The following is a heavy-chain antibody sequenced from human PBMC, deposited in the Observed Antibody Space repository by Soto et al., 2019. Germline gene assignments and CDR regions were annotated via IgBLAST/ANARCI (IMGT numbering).Heavy chain of an antibody. D-gene: IGHD5-18*01. Sequence: PSETLSLTCTVSRGSISSYYWSWIRQPAGKGLEWIGRIYTSGSTNYNPSLKSRVTMSVDTSKNQFSLKLSSATAADTAVYYCAYGGYSYGPDYWGQGTLGTVSS. J-gene: IGHJ4*02. CDR2: IYTSGST. V-gene: IGHV4-4*07. CDR3: AYGGYSYGPDY. CDR1: RGSISSYY.